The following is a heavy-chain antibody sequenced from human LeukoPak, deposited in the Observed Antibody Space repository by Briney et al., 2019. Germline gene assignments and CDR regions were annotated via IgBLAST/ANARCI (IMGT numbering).Heavy chain of an antibody. D-gene: IGHD2-8*01. CDR3: AKDLLVSPSPDAFDI. CDR2: INPDGTTT. Sequence: GGSLRLSCAASGFTFSTYWMHWVRQAPGKGLVWVSRINPDGTTTSYADSVKGRFTISRDNAKDTVYLQMNSLRAEDTAVYYCAKDLLVSPSPDAFDIWGQGTMVTVSS. V-gene: IGHV3-74*01. CDR1: GFTFSTYW. J-gene: IGHJ3*02.